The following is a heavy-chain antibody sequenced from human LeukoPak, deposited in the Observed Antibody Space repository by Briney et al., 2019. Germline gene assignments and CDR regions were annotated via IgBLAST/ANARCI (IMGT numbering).Heavy chain of an antibody. CDR3: VNSGFDP. V-gene: IGHV3-30*02. CDR1: GFTFSSYG. CDR2: IHYDGTNE. D-gene: IGHD3-10*01. J-gene: IGHJ5*02. Sequence: PGGSLRLSCAAPGFTFSSYGMHWVRQAPGKGLEWVAFIHYDGTNEYYADTVKGRVTISRDNFQNTLSLQKNGLRVEDTALYYCVNSGFDPWGQGTLVTVSS.